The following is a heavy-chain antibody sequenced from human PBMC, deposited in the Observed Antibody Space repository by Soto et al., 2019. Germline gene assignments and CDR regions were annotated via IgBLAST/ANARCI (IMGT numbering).Heavy chain of an antibody. V-gene: IGHV3-23*01. CDR2: ISDSGVNT. D-gene: IGHD3-16*01. Sequence: EVQLLESGGDLVHPGESLRLSCAASGFLSGNYAMDWIRQAPGTGLEWVSAISDSGVNTYYADSVKGRFTISRDNSKNALYLEMKSLRAGDTAVYYCIKEARGHSYARFWGRGTPVTVSS. CDR3: IKEARGHSYARF. CDR1: GFLSGNYA. J-gene: IGHJ4*02.